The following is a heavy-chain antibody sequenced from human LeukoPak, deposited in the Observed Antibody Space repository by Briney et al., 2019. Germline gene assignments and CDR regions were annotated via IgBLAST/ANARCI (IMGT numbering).Heavy chain of an antibody. V-gene: IGHV5-51*01. CDR3: ARQAAEWELLDY. CDR2: IYPDDSDT. D-gene: IGHD1-26*01. J-gene: IGHJ4*02. Sequence: PGESLKISCEGYGYSFANYWIGWVRQMPGKGLEWMGIIYPDDSDTRYSPSFQGQVTISADRSMSTADLQWSSLKASDTAIYYCARQAAEWELLDYWGQGTPVTVYS. CDR1: GYSFANYW.